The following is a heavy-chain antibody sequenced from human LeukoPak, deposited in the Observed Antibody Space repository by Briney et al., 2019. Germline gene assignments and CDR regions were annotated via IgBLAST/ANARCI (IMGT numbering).Heavy chain of an antibody. CDR2: ISSSGSTI. CDR1: GFTFSDYY. CDR3: ARVPRYNWNENWFDP. J-gene: IGHJ5*02. V-gene: IGHV3-11*01. D-gene: IGHD1-1*01. Sequence: GGSLRLSCAASGFTFSDYYMSWIRQAPGKGLEWVSYISSSGSTIYYADSVKGRFTISRDNAKNSLYLQMNSLRAEDTAVYYCARVPRYNWNENWFDPWGQGTLVTVSS.